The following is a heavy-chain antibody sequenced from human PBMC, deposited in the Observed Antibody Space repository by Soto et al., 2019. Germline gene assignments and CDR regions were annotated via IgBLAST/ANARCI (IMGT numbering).Heavy chain of an antibody. D-gene: IGHD4-17*01. CDR1: GGSISSYY. CDR2: IYYSGST. J-gene: IGHJ6*02. CDR3: ARGAVTTLMDV. Sequence: LETLSLTCTVSGGSISSYYWSWIRQPPGKGLEWIGYIYYSGSTNYNPSLKSRVTISVDTSKNQFSLKLSSVTAADTAVYYCARGAVTTLMDVWGQGTTVTVSS. V-gene: IGHV4-59*01.